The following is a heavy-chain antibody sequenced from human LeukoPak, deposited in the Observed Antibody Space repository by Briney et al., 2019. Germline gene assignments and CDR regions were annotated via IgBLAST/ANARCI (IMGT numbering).Heavy chain of an antibody. CDR3: ASSAYYYDSSGYYILGAFDI. D-gene: IGHD3-22*01. J-gene: IGHJ3*02. CDR2: INPSGGST. V-gene: IGHV1-46*03. Sequence: ASVKVSCKASGYTFISYYMHWVRQAPGQGLEWMGIINPSGGSTSYAQKFQGRVTMTRDTSTSTVYMELSSLRSEDTAVYYCASSAYYYDSSGYYILGAFDIWGQGTMVTVSS. CDR1: GYTFISYY.